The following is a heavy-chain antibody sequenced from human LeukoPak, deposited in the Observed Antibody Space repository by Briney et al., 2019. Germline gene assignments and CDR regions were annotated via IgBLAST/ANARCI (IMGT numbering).Heavy chain of an antibody. V-gene: IGHV4-61*02. CDR1: GGSTTSGSYF. CDR2: VHISGSI. Sequence: PSETLSLTCTVSGGSTTSGSYFWSWIRQPAGKGLEYIGRVHISGSINYNPSLKSRVTVSLDTSKKQFSLKLSSVTASDTAVYYCARDVVPGYFYMDVWGKGTTVTISS. CDR3: ARDVVPGYFYMDV. J-gene: IGHJ6*03.